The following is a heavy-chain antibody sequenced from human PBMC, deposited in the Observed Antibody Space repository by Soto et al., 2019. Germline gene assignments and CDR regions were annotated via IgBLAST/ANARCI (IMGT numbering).Heavy chain of an antibody. J-gene: IGHJ4*02. CDR3: AGGVGYSSGGSCYCFNY. CDR2: IIPIFGTA. D-gene: IGHD2-15*01. CDR1: GGTFSSYA. Sequence: SVKVSCKASGGTFSSYAISWVRQAPGQGLEWMGGIIPIFGTANYAQKFQGRVTITADKSTSTAYMELSSLRSEDTAVYYCAGGVGYSSGGSCYCFNYWGQGTLVTVSS. V-gene: IGHV1-69*06.